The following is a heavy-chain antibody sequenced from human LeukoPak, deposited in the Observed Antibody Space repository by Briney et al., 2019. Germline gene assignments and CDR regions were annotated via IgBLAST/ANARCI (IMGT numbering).Heavy chain of an antibody. D-gene: IGHD3-10*01. Sequence: GASVKVSCKASGYTFTSYYMHWVRQAPGQGLEWMGIINPDGGNTDYAQKFQGRVTMTRDTSTSTFYMELSSLRSDDTAVYYCAREFTMVRGGGFDPWGQGTLVTVSS. CDR1: GYTFTSYY. CDR2: INPDGGNT. J-gene: IGHJ5*02. CDR3: AREFTMVRGGGFDP. V-gene: IGHV1-46*01.